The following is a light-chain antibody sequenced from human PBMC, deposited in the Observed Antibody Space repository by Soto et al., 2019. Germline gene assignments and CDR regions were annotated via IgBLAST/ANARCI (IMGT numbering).Light chain of an antibody. V-gene: IGKV3-20*01. CDR2: GAS. J-gene: IGKJ4*01. Sequence: EIVLTQSPGTLSLSPGERATLSCRASQSVSSSYLAWYQQKPGQAPRLLIYGASSRATGIPDRFSGSGSGTDFTLTISRLEPGDFAVYYSPKLTFGGGTKVDIK. CDR1: QSVSSSY. CDR3: PKLT.